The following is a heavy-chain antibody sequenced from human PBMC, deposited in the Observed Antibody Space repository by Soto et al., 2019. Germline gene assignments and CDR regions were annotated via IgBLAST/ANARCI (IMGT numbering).Heavy chain of an antibody. CDR3: ARDLYCGGDCYSHWYNWCDP. V-gene: IGHV3-21*01. Sequence: EVQLVESGGGLVKPGGSLRLSCAASGFTFSSYSMNWVRQAPGKGLEWVSSISSSSSYIYYADSVKGRFTISRDNAKNALYLQMNSLRAEDTAVYYCARDLYCGGDCYSHWYNWCDPWGQGTLVTVSS. CDR2: ISSSSSYI. J-gene: IGHJ5*02. D-gene: IGHD2-21*02. CDR1: GFTFSSYS.